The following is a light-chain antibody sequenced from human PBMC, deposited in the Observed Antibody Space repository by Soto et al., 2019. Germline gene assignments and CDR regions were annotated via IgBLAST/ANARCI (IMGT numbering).Light chain of an antibody. CDR3: QQYNNWPQT. V-gene: IGKV3-15*01. Sequence: EIVMTQSPASLSVFPGKRATLSCRASQSLSSNLAWYQQKPGQAPRLLIYDASTRATGIPARFSGSGSGTEFTLTISSLQSEDFAFYYCQQYNNWPQTFGQGTKVDIK. CDR2: DAS. CDR1: QSLSSN. J-gene: IGKJ1*01.